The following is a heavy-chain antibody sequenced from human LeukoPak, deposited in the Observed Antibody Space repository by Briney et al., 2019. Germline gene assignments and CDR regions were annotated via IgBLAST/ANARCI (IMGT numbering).Heavy chain of an antibody. V-gene: IGHV4-39*02. J-gene: IGHJ5*02. D-gene: IGHD2-2*01. Sequence: PSETLSLTCTVSGGSISSGSYYWGWIRQPPGKGLEWIGSIYYSGSTYYNPSLKSRVTISVDTSKNQFSLKLSSVTAADTAVYYCARDVIVPAANGVFDPWGQGTLVTVSS. CDR1: GGSISSGSYY. CDR2: IYYSGST. CDR3: ARDVIVPAANGVFDP.